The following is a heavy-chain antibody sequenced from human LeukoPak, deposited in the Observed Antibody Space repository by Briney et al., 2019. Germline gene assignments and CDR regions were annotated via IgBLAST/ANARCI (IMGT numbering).Heavy chain of an antibody. V-gene: IGHV4-4*02. Sequence: SETLSLTCAVSGGSISSSNWWSWVRQPPGKGLEWIGEIYHSGSTNYNPSLKSRVTISVGKSKNQFSLKLSSVTAADTAVYYCARDFLRAFDYWGRGTLVTVSS. CDR2: IYHSGST. CDR1: GGSISSSNW. J-gene: IGHJ4*02. CDR3: ARDFLRAFDY.